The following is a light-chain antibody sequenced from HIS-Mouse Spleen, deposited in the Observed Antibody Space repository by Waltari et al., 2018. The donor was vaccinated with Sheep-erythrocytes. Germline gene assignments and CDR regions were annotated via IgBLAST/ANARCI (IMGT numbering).Light chain of an antibody. V-gene: IGLV2-11*01. CDR3: CSYAGSYNHV. Sequence: QSALTQPRSVSGSPGQSVPIPCTGTRSDVGGYNYFSWYQQHPGKAPKLMIYDFSKRPSGVPDRFSGSKSGNTASLTISGLQAEDEADYYCCSYAGSYNHVFATGTKVTVL. J-gene: IGLJ1*01. CDR1: RSDVGGYNY. CDR2: DFS.